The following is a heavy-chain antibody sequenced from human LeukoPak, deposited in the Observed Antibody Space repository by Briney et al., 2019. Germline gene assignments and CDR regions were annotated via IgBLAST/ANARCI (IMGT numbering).Heavy chain of an antibody. J-gene: IGHJ4*02. CDR3: ARQIASAGTAGFDF. V-gene: IGHV4-4*07. D-gene: IGHD6-13*01. CDR2: IYTSGST. CDR1: GGSISSYY. Sequence: SETLSLTCTVSGGSISSYYWSWIRQPAGKGLEWIGRIYTSGSTNYNPSLKSRVTMSVDTSKNQFSLRLRSVTAADTAVYYCARQIASAGTAGFDFWGQGALVTVSS.